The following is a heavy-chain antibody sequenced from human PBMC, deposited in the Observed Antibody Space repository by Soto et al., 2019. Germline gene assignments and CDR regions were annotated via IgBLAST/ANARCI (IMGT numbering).Heavy chain of an antibody. J-gene: IGHJ4*02. V-gene: IGHV4-31*03. CDR1: GGSISSGGYY. Sequence: QVQLQESGPGLVKPSQTLSLTCTVSGGSISSGGYYWSWIRQHPGKGLEWIGYIYYSGSTYYNPSLKSRVTISVDTSKNQFSLKLSSVTAADTPVYYCAREGDGYNNFDYWGQGTLVTVSS. CDR3: AREGDGYNNFDY. CDR2: IYYSGST. D-gene: IGHD5-12*01.